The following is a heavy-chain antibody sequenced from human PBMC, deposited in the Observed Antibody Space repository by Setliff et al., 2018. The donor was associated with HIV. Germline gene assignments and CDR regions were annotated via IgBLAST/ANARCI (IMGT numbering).Heavy chain of an antibody. CDR1: GFTFKSSG. CDR2: IWFDGSNK. CDR3: AKDGYSDYLNSYFDY. Sequence: HPGGSLRLSCAASGFTFKSSGMHWVRQAPGRGLEWVAVIWFDGSNKYYRDSVKGRFTISRDNSKDTLYLQMNSLRAEDTAVYYCAKDGYSDYLNSYFDYWGQGTLVTVSS. V-gene: IGHV3-33*06. D-gene: IGHD4-17*01. J-gene: IGHJ4*02.